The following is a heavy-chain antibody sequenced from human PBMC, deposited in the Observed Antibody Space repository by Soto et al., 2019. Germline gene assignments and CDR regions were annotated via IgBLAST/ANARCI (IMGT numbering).Heavy chain of an antibody. CDR3: ARDLGTFGVGIPYYGMDV. CDR1: GFTFSSYS. D-gene: IGHD3-3*01. CDR2: ISSSSSTI. V-gene: IGHV3-48*02. J-gene: IGHJ6*02. Sequence: EVQLVESGGGLVQPGGSLRLSCAASGFTFSSYSMNWVRQAPGKGLEWVSYISSSSSTIYYADSVKGRFTISRDNAKNSLYLQMNSLRDEDTAVYYCARDLGTFGVGIPYYGMDVWGQGTTVTVSS.